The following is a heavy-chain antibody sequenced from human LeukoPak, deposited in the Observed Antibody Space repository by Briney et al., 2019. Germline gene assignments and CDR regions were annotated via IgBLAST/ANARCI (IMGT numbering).Heavy chain of an antibody. J-gene: IGHJ4*02. CDR1: GYTLTGYY. V-gene: IGHV1-2*02. Sequence: ASVKVSCKASGYTLTGYYMHWVRQAPGQGLEWMGWINPNSGGTNYAQKFQGRVTMTRDTSINTVYMELSRLRSDDTAVYYCARSLSNWYSNWGQGTLVTVSS. CDR2: INPNSGGT. CDR3: ARSLSNWYSN. D-gene: IGHD6-13*01.